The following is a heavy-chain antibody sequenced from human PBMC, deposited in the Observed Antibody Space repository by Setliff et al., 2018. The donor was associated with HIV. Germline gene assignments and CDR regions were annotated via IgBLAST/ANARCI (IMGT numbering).Heavy chain of an antibody. J-gene: IGHJ4*02. V-gene: IGHV3-23*01. CDR2: ISGSGGST. D-gene: IGHD5-12*01. CDR3: AKDPRAAVATICDY. Sequence: GESLKISCAASGFTFSSYAMSWVRQAPGKGLEWVSAISGSGGSTYYADSVKGRFTISRDNSKNTLYLQMNSLRAEDTAVYYCAKDPRAAVATICDYWGQGTLVIVSS. CDR1: GFTFSSYA.